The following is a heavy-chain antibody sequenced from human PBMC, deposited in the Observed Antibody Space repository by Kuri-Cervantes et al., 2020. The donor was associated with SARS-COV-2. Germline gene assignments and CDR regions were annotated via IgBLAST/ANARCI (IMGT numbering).Heavy chain of an antibody. D-gene: IGHD3-3*01. Sequence: SCKVSGYTLTELSMHWVRQAPGKGLEWVTVISYDGNNKYYADSVKGRFTISRDNSKNTLYLQMNSLRAEDRALYYCARAHTFLEWSSDAFDIWGQGTMVTVSS. CDR2: ISYDGNNK. CDR3: ARAHTFLEWSSDAFDI. J-gene: IGHJ3*02. CDR1: GYTLTELS. V-gene: IGHV3-30-3*01.